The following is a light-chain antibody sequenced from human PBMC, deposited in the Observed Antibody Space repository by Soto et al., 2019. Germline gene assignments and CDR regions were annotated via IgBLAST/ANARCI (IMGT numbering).Light chain of an antibody. CDR1: QGISSN. J-gene: IGKJ1*01. CDR2: GAP. Sequence: AVQLTQSPSSLSAYVGDRVTFTCRASQGISSNLAWYQQKPGRAPKLLIYGAPGWESGVPTRFRGSGSGTEFTLTISSLQPDDFATYYCQHVFGTFGQG. V-gene: IGKV1-13*02. CDR3: QHVFGT.